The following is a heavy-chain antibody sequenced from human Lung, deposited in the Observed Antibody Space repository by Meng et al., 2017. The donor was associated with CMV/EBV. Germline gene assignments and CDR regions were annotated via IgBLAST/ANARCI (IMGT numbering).Heavy chain of an antibody. Sequence: GGSXRLXCAASGFTVSSNYMSWVRQAPGKGLEWVSVIYSGGSTYYADSVKGRFTISRDNSKNTLYLQMNSLRAEDTAVYYCARADCSSTSCYKSAFDIWGQGTXVTV. CDR2: IYSGGST. V-gene: IGHV3-53*01. CDR3: ARADCSSTSCYKSAFDI. J-gene: IGHJ3*02. CDR1: GFTVSSNY. D-gene: IGHD2-2*02.